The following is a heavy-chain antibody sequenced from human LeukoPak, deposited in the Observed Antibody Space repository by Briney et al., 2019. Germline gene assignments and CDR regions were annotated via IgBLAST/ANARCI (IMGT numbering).Heavy chain of an antibody. CDR1: GFTFSSYW. CDR2: INSDGSST. CDR3: ARGAMVRGVIGRHYYYYGMDV. Sequence: GGSLRPSCAASGFTFSSYWMHWVRQAPGKGLVWVSRINSDGSSTSYADSVKGRFTISRDNAKNTLYLQMNSLRAEDTAVYYCARGAMVRGVIGRHYYYYGMDVWGQGTTVTVSS. D-gene: IGHD3-10*01. J-gene: IGHJ6*02. V-gene: IGHV3-74*01.